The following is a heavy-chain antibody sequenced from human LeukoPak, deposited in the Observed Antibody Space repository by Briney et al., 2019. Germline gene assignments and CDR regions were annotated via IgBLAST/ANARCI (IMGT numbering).Heavy chain of an antibody. D-gene: IGHD6-19*01. V-gene: IGHV4-4*07. J-gene: IGHJ3*02. CDR2: IYTSGST. CDR1: GGSISSCY. CDR3: ASSNCGWGAFDI. Sequence: SETLSLTCTVSGGSISSCYWSWIRQPAGKGLEWIGRIYTSGSTNYNPSLKSRVTMSVDTSKNQFSLKLSSVTAADTAVYYCASSNCGWGAFDIWGQGTMVTVSS.